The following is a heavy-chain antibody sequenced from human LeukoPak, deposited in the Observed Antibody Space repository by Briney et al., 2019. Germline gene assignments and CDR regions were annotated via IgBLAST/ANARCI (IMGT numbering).Heavy chain of an antibody. J-gene: IGHJ6*02. D-gene: IGHD2-2*02. CDR2: IYHNGTH. CDR3: ATAPILRGEGGEHYKYGMDV. V-gene: IGHV4-4*02. CDR1: VGSISSGNW. Sequence: SETLSLTCAVSVGSISSGNWWTWVRQSPGKGLEWIGEIYHNGTHNYNPSLKSRVTISADTFKNHFSLKLTSVTAADTAVYYCATAPILRGEGGEHYKYGMDVWGQGTTVIVSS.